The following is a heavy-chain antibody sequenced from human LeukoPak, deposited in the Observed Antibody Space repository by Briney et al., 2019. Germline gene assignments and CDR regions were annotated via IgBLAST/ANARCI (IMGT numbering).Heavy chain of an antibody. V-gene: IGHV1-2*02. D-gene: IGHD3-10*01. CDR1: GYTFTGYY. CDR2: INPDSGGT. CDR3: ARDYASLGSGDFDY. Sequence: ASVKVSCKASGYTFTGYYMHWVRQPPGQGLEWMGWINPDSGGTNYAQKFQGRVTMTRDTSISTACMELSRLRSDDTAIYYRARDYASLGSGDFDYWGQGTLVTVSS. J-gene: IGHJ4*02.